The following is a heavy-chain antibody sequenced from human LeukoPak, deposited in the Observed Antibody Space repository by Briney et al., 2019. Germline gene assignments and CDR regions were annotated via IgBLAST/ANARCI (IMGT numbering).Heavy chain of an antibody. CDR2: ISSLSSYI. D-gene: IGHD3-10*01. J-gene: IGHJ4*02. V-gene: IGHV3-21*01. CDR1: GFTFSSYT. Sequence: GGSLRLSCSASGFTFSSYTMIWVRQAPGKGLEWVSSISSLSSYIYYADSVKGRFTISRDNAKNSLFLQMNSLRAEDTAVYYCARVSSYGSATYKDYWGQGTLVTVSS. CDR3: ARVSSYGSATYKDY.